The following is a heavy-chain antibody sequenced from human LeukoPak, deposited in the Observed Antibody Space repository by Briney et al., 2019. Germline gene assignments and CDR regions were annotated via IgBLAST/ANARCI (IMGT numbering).Heavy chain of an antibody. CDR3: AKEWYYYDSSGYRQFDY. Sequence: TGGSLRLSCAASGFTFSSYAMSWVRQAPGKGLEWVSAISGSGGSTYYADSVKGRFTISRDNSKNTLYLQMNSLRAEDTAVYYCAKEWYYYDSSGYRQFDYWGQGTLVTASS. J-gene: IGHJ4*02. CDR2: ISGSGGST. CDR1: GFTFSSYA. D-gene: IGHD3-22*01. V-gene: IGHV3-23*01.